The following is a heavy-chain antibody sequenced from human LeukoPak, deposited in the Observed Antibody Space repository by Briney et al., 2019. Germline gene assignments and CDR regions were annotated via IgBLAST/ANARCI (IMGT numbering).Heavy chain of an antibody. V-gene: IGHV3-21*01. Sequence: NPGGSLRLSCAASGFTFSSYSMNWVRQAPGKGLEWVSSISSSSYIYYADSVKGRFTISRVNAKNSLYLQMNSLRAEDTAVYYCARVLTTVSAGAFDIWGQGTMVTVSS. CDR3: ARVLTTVSAGAFDI. CDR1: GFTFSSYS. D-gene: IGHD4-17*01. CDR2: ISSSSYI. J-gene: IGHJ3*02.